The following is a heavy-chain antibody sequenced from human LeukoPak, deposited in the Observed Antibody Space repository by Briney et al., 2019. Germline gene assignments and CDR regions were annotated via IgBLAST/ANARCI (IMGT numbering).Heavy chain of an antibody. Sequence: GASVKVSCKASGYTFSRHYMHWVRQAPGQGLQWMGVINPFGDRTNYAQKFQGRVTMTRDMSTSTVYMELSSLRSEDTAVYYCARVLRYDYVWGSYRYGGDYFDYWGQGTLVTVSS. J-gene: IGHJ4*02. V-gene: IGHV1-46*01. CDR2: INPFGDRT. CDR3: ARVLRYDYVWGSYRYGGDYFDY. D-gene: IGHD3-16*02. CDR1: GYTFSRHY.